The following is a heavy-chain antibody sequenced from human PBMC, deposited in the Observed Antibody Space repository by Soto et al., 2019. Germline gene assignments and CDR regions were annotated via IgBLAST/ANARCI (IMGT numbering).Heavy chain of an antibody. CDR1: GFTFSDYA. CDR2: ISATGGSI. J-gene: IGHJ3*02. D-gene: IGHD3-22*01. V-gene: IGHV3-23*01. Sequence: GSLRLSCVASGFTFSDYAMTWVRQAPGKGLEWVATISATGGSIEYTDSLKGRFTISRDNSKNTLYLQLNGLTSDDTAVHYCARVGPSTRRGYYDHPGAFGIWGQGTMVTVSS. CDR3: ARVGPSTRRGYYDHPGAFGI.